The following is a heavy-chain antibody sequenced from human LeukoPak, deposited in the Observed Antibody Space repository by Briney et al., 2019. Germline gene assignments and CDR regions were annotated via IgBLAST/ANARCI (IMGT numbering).Heavy chain of an antibody. CDR2: IIPIFGTA. J-gene: IGHJ4*02. D-gene: IGHD6-19*01. CDR3: AREARPTDYIAVAVYYFDY. Sequence: SVKVSCKASGGTFSSYAISWVRQAPGQGLEWMGGIIPIFGTANYAQKFQGRVTITTDESTSTAYMELSSLRSEDTAVYYCAREARPTDYIAVAVYYFDYWGQGTLVTVSS. V-gene: IGHV1-69*05. CDR1: GGTFSSYA.